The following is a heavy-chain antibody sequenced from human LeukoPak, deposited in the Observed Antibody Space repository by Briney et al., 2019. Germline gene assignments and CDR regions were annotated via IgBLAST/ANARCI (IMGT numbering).Heavy chain of an antibody. V-gene: IGHV4-59*08. D-gene: IGHD5-24*01. Sequence: SETLSLTCTVSGGSIRSYYWSWIRQPPGKGLEWIGEINHSGSTNYNPSLKSRVTISVDTSKNQFSLKLSSVTAADTAVYYCARHAVEMATIGAFDIWGQGTMVTVSS. CDR2: INHSGST. CDR3: ARHAVEMATIGAFDI. CDR1: GGSIRSYY. J-gene: IGHJ3*02.